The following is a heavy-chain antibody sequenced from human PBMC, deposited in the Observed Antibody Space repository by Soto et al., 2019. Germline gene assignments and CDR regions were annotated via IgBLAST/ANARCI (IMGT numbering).Heavy chain of an antibody. CDR1: GGSISSGGHY. CDR3: ASNSGSAPYYFDY. V-gene: IGHV4-31*03. CDR2: IYYSGST. J-gene: IGHJ4*02. D-gene: IGHD6-19*01. Sequence: SETLSLTCTVSGGSISSGGHYWSWIRQHPGKGLEWIGYIYYSGSTYYNPSLKSRVTISVDTSKNQFSLKLSSVTAADTAVYYCASNSGSAPYYFDYWGQGTLVTVSS.